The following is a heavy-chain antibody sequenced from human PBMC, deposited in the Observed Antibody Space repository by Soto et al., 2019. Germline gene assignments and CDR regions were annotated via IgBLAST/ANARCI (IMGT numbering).Heavy chain of an antibody. D-gene: IGHD4-17*01. V-gene: IGHV5-51*01. CDR2: IYPGDSDT. CDR3: ARRTETDYYGMDV. Sequence: GESLKISCKGSGYFFTSYWIGWVRQMPGKGLEWMGIIYPGDSDTRYGPSFQGQVTISADKSISTAYLQWSSLKASDNAMYYCARRTETDYYGMDVWGQGTTVTVSS. J-gene: IGHJ6*02. CDR1: GYFFTSYW.